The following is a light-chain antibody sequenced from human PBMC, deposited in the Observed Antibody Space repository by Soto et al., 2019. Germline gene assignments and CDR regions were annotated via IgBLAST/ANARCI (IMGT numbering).Light chain of an antibody. J-gene: IGKJ1*01. CDR2: TAS. CDR3: HYYDKWHPGT. Sequence: EIFLTQSPGTLFLSTGERATLSCRASQGVASNYLAWYQPKPGRARRLIIYTASSRANGIPDRFSGSKSGTEFTLTISSLQPEDFAFYDCHYYDKWHPGTFGQGTKVDIK. V-gene: IGKV3D-20*02. CDR1: QGVASNY.